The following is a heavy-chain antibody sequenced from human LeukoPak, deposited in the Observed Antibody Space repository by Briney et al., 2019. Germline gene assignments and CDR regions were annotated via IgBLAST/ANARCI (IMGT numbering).Heavy chain of an antibody. J-gene: IGHJ4*02. CDR2: IYYSGST. D-gene: IGHD1-26*01. V-gene: IGHV4-61*05. Sequence: SETLSLTCTVSGGSISSSSYYWGWIRQPPGKGLEWIGYIYYSGSTNYNPSLKSRVTISVDTSKNQFSLKLSSVTAADTAVYYCARVRRVGATPFDYWGQGTLVTVSS. CDR3: ARVRRVGATPFDY. CDR1: GGSISSSSYY.